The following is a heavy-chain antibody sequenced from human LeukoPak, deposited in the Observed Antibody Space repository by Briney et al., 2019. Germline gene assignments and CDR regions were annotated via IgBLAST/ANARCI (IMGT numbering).Heavy chain of an antibody. CDR3: AKDEYSSSFFDY. CDR1: GFTFSSYG. Sequence: PGGSLRLSCAASGFTFSSYGMHWFRQAPGKGLEWVAVIWYDGSNKYYADSVKGRFTISRDNSKNTLYLQMNSLRAEDTAVYFCAKDEYSSSFFDYWGQGTLVTVSS. CDR2: IWYDGSNK. J-gene: IGHJ4*02. D-gene: IGHD6-13*01. V-gene: IGHV3-33*06.